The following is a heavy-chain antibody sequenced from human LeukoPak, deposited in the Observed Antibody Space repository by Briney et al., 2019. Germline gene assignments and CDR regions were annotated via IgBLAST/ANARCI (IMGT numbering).Heavy chain of an antibody. J-gene: IGHJ4*02. Sequence: ASVKVSCKASGYTFTSYYMHWVRQAPGQGLEWMGIINPSGGSTSYAQKFQGRVTMTRDTSTSTVYMELSSLRSDNTAVYYCARAGSSVIGDYWGQGTLVTVSS. CDR2: INPSGGST. CDR1: GYTFTSYY. V-gene: IGHV1-46*01. CDR3: ARAGSSVIGDY. D-gene: IGHD3-22*01.